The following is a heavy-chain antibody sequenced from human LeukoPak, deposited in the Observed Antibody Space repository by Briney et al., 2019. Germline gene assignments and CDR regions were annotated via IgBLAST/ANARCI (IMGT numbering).Heavy chain of an antibody. CDR3: ARGLIVAAGTDY. V-gene: IGHV3-74*01. Sequence: GGSLRLSCAASGFTSSDYWMHWVRQVPGKGLVWVSHINSDGSSTSYADSVKGRFTISRDNAKNTLYLQMNSLRAEDTAVYYCARGLIVAAGTDYWGQGTLVTVSS. CDR2: INSDGSST. CDR1: GFTSSDYW. J-gene: IGHJ4*02. D-gene: IGHD6-13*01.